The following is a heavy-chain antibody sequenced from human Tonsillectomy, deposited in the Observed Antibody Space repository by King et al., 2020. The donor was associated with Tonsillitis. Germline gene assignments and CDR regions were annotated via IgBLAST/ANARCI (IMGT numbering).Heavy chain of an antibody. CDR2: IYYNGST. CDR1: GGSISSYY. Sequence: VQLQESGPGLVKPSETLSLTCTVSGGSISSYYWSWIRQPPGKGLEWIGYIYYNGSTNYNPSLKSRVTISVDTSKNQFSLKLSSVTAADTAVYYCARKASSGWYAALFDYWGQGTLVTVSS. V-gene: IGHV4-59*01. D-gene: IGHD6-19*01. CDR3: ARKASSGWYAALFDY. J-gene: IGHJ4*01.